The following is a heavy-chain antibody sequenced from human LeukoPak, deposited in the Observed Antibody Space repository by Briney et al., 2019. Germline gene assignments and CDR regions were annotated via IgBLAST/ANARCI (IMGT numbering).Heavy chain of an antibody. V-gene: IGHV4-61*01. CDR1: GGSGSRGSYY. D-gene: IGHD6-13*01. Sequence: SETLSLTCTVSGGSGSRGSYYWSWIRQPPGKGLEWIGYIYYSGSTNYNPSLKSRVTISVDTSKNQFSLKLSSVTAADTAVYYCAREGSWSKFDYWGQGTLVTVSS. J-gene: IGHJ4*02. CDR2: IYYSGST. CDR3: AREGSWSKFDY.